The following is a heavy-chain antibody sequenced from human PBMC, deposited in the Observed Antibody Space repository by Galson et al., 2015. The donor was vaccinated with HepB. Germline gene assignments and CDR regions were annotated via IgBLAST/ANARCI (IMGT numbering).Heavy chain of an antibody. CDR2: IYHSGST. J-gene: IGHJ4*02. CDR1: GYSISSGYY. D-gene: IGHD3-10*01. Sequence: ETLSLTCTVSGYSISSGYYWGWIRQPPGKGLEWIGSIYHSGSTYYNPSLKSRVTISVDTSKNQFSLKLSSVTAAGTAVYYCARAVGSGSYQGLLDYWGQGTLVTVSS. V-gene: IGHV4-38-2*02. CDR3: ARAVGSGSYQGLLDY.